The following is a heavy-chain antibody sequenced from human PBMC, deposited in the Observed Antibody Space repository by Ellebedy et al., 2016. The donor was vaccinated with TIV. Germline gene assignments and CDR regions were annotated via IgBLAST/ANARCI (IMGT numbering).Heavy chain of an antibody. J-gene: IGHJ4*02. CDR1: GGSISSGGNY. CDR3: ARGSGWYDPFDL. D-gene: IGHD6-19*01. Sequence: MPSETLSLICTVSGGSISSGGNYWTWIRQHPGKGLEWIGLIYYSGSTYNNPSLRSRVTMSVDTSKNQFSLNLTSVTAADTAMYYCARGSGWYDPFDLWGQGTLVTVSS. CDR2: IYYSGST. V-gene: IGHV4-31*03.